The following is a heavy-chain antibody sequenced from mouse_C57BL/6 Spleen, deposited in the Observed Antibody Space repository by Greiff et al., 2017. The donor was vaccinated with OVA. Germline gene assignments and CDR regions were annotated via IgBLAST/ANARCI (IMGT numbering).Heavy chain of an antibody. CDR1: GFTFSDYG. D-gene: IGHD1-1*01. CDR2: ISSGSSTI. J-gene: IGHJ4*01. Sequence: EVQRVESGGGLVKPGGSLKLSCAASGFTFSDYGMHWVRQAPEKGLEWVAYISSGSSTIYYADTVKGRFTISRDNAKNTLFLQMTSLRSEDTAMYYCARGHYYGSSYDYAMDYWGQGTSVTVSS. CDR3: ARGHYYGSSYDYAMDY. V-gene: IGHV5-17*01.